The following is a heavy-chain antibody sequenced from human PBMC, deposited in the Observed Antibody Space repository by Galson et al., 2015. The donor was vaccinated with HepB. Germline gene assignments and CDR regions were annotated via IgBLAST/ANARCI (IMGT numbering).Heavy chain of an antibody. CDR3: VHRTVLTHIDD. Sequence: PALVKPTQTLTLTCTFSGFSLSTSGVGVAWVRQPPGKALEWLALIYWNDDKRYSPSLQSRLTIIKDPSRNQVVLIMTNMDPVDTATYYCVHRTVLTHIDDWGQGTLVTVSS. J-gene: IGHJ4*02. CDR2: IYWNDDK. V-gene: IGHV2-5*01. CDR1: GFSLSTSGVG.